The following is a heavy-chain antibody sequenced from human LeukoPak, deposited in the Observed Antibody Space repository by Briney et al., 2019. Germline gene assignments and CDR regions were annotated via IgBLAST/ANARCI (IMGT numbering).Heavy chain of an antibody. Sequence: GGSLRLSSAASGFTFSDYYMSWIRQAPGKGLEWVSYISSSTSYTNYADSVKGRFAISRDNAKNSLYLQMNSLRAEDTAVYYCARGRYCSGGSCFFDYWGQGTLVTVSS. J-gene: IGHJ4*02. V-gene: IGHV3-11*05. CDR2: ISSSTSYT. CDR1: GFTFSDYY. CDR3: ARGRYCSGGSCFFDY. D-gene: IGHD2-15*01.